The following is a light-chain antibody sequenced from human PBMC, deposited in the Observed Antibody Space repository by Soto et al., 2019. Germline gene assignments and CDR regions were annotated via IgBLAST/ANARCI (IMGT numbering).Light chain of an antibody. Sequence: ESVLAQSPGTLSLSPGERATVSCRSSQNIKSNYLAWYRQNPGQAPRLLIYGASNRAAGVPDRFSGSGSGTDFTLTITRLEPEDFAVYYCQQYGTSLRGTFGQGTKVDIK. J-gene: IGKJ1*01. CDR2: GAS. CDR1: QNIKSNY. CDR3: QQYGTSLRGT. V-gene: IGKV3-20*01.